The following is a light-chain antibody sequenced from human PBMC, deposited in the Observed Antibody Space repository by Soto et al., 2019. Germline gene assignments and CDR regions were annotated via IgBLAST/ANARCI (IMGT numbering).Light chain of an antibody. CDR2: DVT. CDR1: ISDVGSFNQ. J-gene: IGLJ1*01. CDR3: SAYGGSNILV. V-gene: IGLV2-8*01. Sequence: QSVLTQPPSASGSPGQSVTISCTGTISDVGSFNQVSWYQQHPGKAPKLMIYDVTQRPSGVPDRFSGSKSGNTASLTVASLQAADEAEYYCSAYGGSNILVFGTGTKLTVL.